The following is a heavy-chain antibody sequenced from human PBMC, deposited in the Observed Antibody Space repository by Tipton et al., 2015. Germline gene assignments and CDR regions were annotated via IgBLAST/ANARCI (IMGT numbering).Heavy chain of an antibody. V-gene: IGHV4-59*01. CDR3: AGDRPGANYFDY. D-gene: IGHD7-27*01. J-gene: IGHJ4*02. Sequence: TLSLTCTVSGGSISSEYWSWIRQPPGKGLEWIGYVFYTGSTYYNPSLESRVTISVDTFENQFSLKLSSVTAADTAVYYCAGDRPGANYFDYWGQGPLVTVSS. CDR1: GGSISSEY. CDR2: VFYTGST.